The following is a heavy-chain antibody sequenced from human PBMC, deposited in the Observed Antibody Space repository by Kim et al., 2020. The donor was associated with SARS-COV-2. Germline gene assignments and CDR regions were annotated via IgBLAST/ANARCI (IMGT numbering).Heavy chain of an antibody. D-gene: IGHD1-26*01. V-gene: IGHV1-8*01. CDR3: ARGLVFGIVGVDGYYYYMDV. J-gene: IGHJ6*03. CDR1: GYTFTSYD. Sequence: ASVKVSCKASGYTFTSYDINWVRQATGQGLEWMGWMNPNSGNTGYAQKFQGRVTMTRNTSISTAYMELSSLRSEDTAVYYCARGLVFGIVGVDGYYYYMDVWGKGTTVTVSS. CDR2: MNPNSGNT.